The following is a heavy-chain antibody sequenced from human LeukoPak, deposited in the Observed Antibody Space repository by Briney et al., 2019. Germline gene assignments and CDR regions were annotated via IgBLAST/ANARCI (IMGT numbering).Heavy chain of an antibody. CDR2: INGDGSST. Sequence: GGSLRLSCAASGXTFSSFWIHWVRQAPGKGLVWVSRINGDGSSTTYADSVRGRFTIFRDNAKNTLYLQMNSLRAEDTAVYYCARELDPTFDYWGQGTLVTVSS. CDR3: ARELDPTFDY. CDR1: GXTFSSFW. J-gene: IGHJ4*02. V-gene: IGHV3-74*01.